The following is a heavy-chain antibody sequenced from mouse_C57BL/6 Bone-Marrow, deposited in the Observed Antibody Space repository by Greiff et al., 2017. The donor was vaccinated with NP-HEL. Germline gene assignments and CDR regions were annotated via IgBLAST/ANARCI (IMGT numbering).Heavy chain of an antibody. CDR3: TLGYYGSSLWYFDV. CDR1: GYTFTSYW. CDR2: IYPGNSDT. Sequence: SGTVLARPGASVKMSCKTSGYTFTSYWMHWVKQRPGQGLEWIGAIYPGNSDTSYNQKFKGKAKLTAVTSASTAYMELSSLTNEDSAVYYCTLGYYGSSLWYFDVWGTGTTVTVSS. J-gene: IGHJ1*03. V-gene: IGHV1-5*01. D-gene: IGHD1-1*01.